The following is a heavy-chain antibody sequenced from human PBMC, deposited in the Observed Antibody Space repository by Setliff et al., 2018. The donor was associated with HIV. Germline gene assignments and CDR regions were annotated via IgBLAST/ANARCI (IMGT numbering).Heavy chain of an antibody. CDR3: ARQSSSGWSYYYYYGMDV. Sequence: GESLKISCKGSGYSFTSYWIGWVRQMPGKGLEWMGIIYPGDSDTRYSPSFQGQVTISADKSISTAYLQWSSLKASDTAMYYCARQSSSGWSYYYYYGMDVWVPETLLVTVSS. CDR2: IYPGDSDT. D-gene: IGHD6-19*01. V-gene: IGHV5-51*01. J-gene: IGHJ6*02. CDR1: GYSFTSYW.